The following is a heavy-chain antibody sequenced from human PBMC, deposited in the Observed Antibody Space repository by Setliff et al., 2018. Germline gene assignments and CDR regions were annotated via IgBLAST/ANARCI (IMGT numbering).Heavy chain of an antibody. CDR3: ARRATYYNFWSGYYDY. D-gene: IGHD3-3*01. CDR2: IYHSGST. V-gene: IGHV4-38-2*01. CDR1: GYSISSGYY. Sequence: CAVSGYSISSGYYWGWIRQSPGKGLEWIGSIYHSGSTYYNPSLKSRVTISVDTSKNQFSLKLSSVTAADTAVYYCARRATYYNFWSGYYDYWGQGTLVTVSS. J-gene: IGHJ4*02.